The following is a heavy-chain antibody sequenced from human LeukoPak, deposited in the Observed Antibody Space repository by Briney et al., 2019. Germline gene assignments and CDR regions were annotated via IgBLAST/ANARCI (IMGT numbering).Heavy chain of an antibody. V-gene: IGHV3-21*01. D-gene: IGHD5-24*01. CDR1: GFSFSNYG. J-gene: IGHJ3*02. Sequence: GGTLRLSCAASGFSFSNYGMNWVRQAPGKGLEWVSLISSSSSYIYYADSVKGRFTISRDNAKNSLYLQMNSLRAEDTAVYYCARCSNGYRNDVSDICGQGTMVTVSS. CDR3: ARCSNGYRNDVSDI. CDR2: ISSSSSYI.